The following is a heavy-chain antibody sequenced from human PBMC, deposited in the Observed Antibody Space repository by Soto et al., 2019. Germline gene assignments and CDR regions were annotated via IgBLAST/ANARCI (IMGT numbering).Heavy chain of an antibody. CDR3: ASPRFRGMDV. V-gene: IGHV3-7*03. J-gene: IGHJ6*02. CDR2: IKEDGSEK. Sequence: PGGSLRLSCVGSGFSLSNYFMSWVRQATGKGVEWVANIKEDGSEKYYVESVKGRFTTSRDNAKNSLYLQVNSLRDEDTAVYYCASPRFRGMDVWGPGTTVTVS. CDR1: GFSLSNYF. D-gene: IGHD3-10*01.